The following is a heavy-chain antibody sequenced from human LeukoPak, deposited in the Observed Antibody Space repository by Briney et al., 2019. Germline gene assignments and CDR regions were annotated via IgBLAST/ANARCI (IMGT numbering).Heavy chain of an antibody. Sequence: GGSLRLSCAASGFTFSSDGMSWVRQAPGKGLEWVSAISGSGGSTYYADSVKGRFTISRENSKNTLYLQMNSLRAEDTAVYYCATSGGSYWSWGQGTLVTVSS. CDR1: GFTFSSDG. D-gene: IGHD1-26*01. CDR2: ISGSGGST. CDR3: ATSGGSYWS. J-gene: IGHJ5*02. V-gene: IGHV3-23*01.